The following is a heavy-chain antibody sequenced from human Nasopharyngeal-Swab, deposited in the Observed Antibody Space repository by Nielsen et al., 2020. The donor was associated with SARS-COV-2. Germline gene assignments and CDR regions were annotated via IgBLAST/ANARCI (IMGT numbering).Heavy chain of an antibody. CDR3: ASIGGLDY. J-gene: IGHJ4*02. D-gene: IGHD3-16*02. V-gene: IGHV3-74*01. CDR2: INSDGSST. Sequence: VRQAPGKGLVWVSRINSDGSSTSYADSVKGRFTTSRDNAKNTLYLQMNSLRAEDTAVYYCASIGGLDYWGQGTLVTVSS.